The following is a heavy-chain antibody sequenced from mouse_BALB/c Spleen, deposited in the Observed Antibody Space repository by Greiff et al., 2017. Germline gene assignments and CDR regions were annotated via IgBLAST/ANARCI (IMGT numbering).Heavy chain of an antibody. CDR2: INSNGGST. J-gene: IGHJ3*01. CDR3: AYDYEAY. CDR1: GFTFSSYG. Sequence: EVMLVESGGGLVQPGGSLKLSCAASGFTFSSYGMSWVRQTPDKRLELVATINSNGGSTYYPDSVKGRFTISRDNAKNTLYLQMSSLKSEDTAMYYCAYDYEAYWGQGTLVTVSA. V-gene: IGHV5-6-3*01. D-gene: IGHD2-4*01.